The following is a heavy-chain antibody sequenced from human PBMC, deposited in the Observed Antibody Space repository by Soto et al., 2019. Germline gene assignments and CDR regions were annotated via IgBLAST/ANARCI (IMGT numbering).Heavy chain of an antibody. Sequence: PSETLSLTCAVYGGSFSGYYWSWIRQPPGKGLEWIGEISHSGSTNYNPSLKSRVTISVDTSKNQFSLKLSSVTAADTAVYYCARGVPRYSSGWYSGKHSYGMDVWGQGTTVTVSS. J-gene: IGHJ6*02. CDR3: ARGVPRYSSGWYSGKHSYGMDV. CDR1: GGSFSGYY. V-gene: IGHV4-34*01. CDR2: ISHSGST. D-gene: IGHD6-19*01.